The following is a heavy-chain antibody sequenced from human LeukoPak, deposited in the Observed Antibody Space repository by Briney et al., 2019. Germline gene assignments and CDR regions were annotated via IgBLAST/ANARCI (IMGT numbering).Heavy chain of an antibody. CDR2: ISWNSGSI. CDR3: AKFSAFDI. Sequence: GGSLRLSCAASGFTFDDYAMHWVWQAPGKGLEWVSGISWNSGSIGYADSVKGRFTISRDDAKNSLYLQMNSLRAEDTALYYCAKFSAFDIWGQGTMVTVSS. CDR1: GFTFDDYA. V-gene: IGHV3-9*01. J-gene: IGHJ3*02.